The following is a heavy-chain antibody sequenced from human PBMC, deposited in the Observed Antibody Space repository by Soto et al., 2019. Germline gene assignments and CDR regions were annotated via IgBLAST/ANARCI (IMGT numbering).Heavy chain of an antibody. CDR2: INHSGST. D-gene: IGHD3-10*01. V-gene: IGHV4-34*01. J-gene: IGHJ4*02. CDR1: GGSFSGYY. CDR3: ARARFGDGNDY. Sequence: NPSETLSLTCAVYGGSFSGYYWSWIRQPPGKGLEWIGEINHSGSTNYNPSLKSRVTISVDTSKNQFSLKLSSVTAADTAVYYCARARFGDGNDYWGQGTLVTVSS.